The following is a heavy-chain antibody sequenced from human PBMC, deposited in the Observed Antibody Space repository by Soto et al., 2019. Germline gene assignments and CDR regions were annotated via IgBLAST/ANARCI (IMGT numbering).Heavy chain of an antibody. CDR1: RFTFDDYG. D-gene: IGHD3-22*01. V-gene: IGHV3-20*04. CDR2: INWNGGST. Sequence: GCLRLSCAASRFTFDDYGISCVRQAPGKGLEWGSGINWNGGSTGYADSVKGRFTISRDNAKNSLYLQMNSLRAEDTAVYYCARDSSEMDYYDSSGYHAAFDIWGQGTMVTVSS. CDR3: ARDSSEMDYYDSSGYHAAFDI. J-gene: IGHJ3*02.